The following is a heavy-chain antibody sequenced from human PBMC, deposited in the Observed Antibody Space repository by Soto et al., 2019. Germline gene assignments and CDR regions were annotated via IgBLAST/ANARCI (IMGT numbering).Heavy chain of an antibody. V-gene: IGHV3-48*03. CDR1: RFTFSTYE. Sequence: PGGSLRLSCAASRFTFSTYEMHWVRQAPGKGLEWVSCISSSGSTVYYADSVKGRFTISRDNRRNSLYLQMNSLRHEDTALYYCVRYCSSTLCNGVATRTFDYWGQGPLVTVSS. CDR2: ISSSGSTV. CDR3: VRYCSSTLCNGVATRTFDY. J-gene: IGHJ4*02. D-gene: IGHD5-12*01.